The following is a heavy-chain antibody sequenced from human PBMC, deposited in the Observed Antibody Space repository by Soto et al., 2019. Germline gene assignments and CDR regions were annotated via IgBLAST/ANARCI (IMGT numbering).Heavy chain of an antibody. V-gene: IGHV1-69*11. CDR2: IIPILGTA. CDR1: GGTFRSYA. CDR3: ARDHRGYDLYYYYGMDV. J-gene: IGHJ6*02. Sequence: QVQLVQSGAEVKKPGSSVKVYFKASGGTFRSYAISWVRQAPGPGLEWMGGIIPILGTANYAQRFQGRVTITACEATRTAYMGLSSLRSEDTAVYYCARDHRGYDLYYYYGMDVSGQGTTVTVSS. D-gene: IGHD5-12*01.